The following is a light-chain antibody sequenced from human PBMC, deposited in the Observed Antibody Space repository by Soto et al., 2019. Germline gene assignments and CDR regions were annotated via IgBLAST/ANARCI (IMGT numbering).Light chain of an antibody. V-gene: IGKV3-20*01. CDR2: GAS. J-gene: IGKJ4*01. Sequence: EIVLTQSPGTLSLSPGERATLSCRASQSVSSSYLAWYQQKPGQAPRLLIYGASSRATGIPDRFSGSGSGTDFTLTIRRMETEDFAAYYCQQYGSSPLTFGGGTKVDIK. CDR3: QQYGSSPLT. CDR1: QSVSSSY.